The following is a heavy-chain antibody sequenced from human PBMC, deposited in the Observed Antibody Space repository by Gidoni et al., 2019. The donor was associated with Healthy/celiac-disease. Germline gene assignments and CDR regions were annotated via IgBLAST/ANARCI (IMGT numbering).Heavy chain of an antibody. CDR2: IYTSGST. CDR1: GGSISSGSYY. CDR3: ARDRLVCGNCLDY. J-gene: IGHJ4*02. Sequence: QVQLQESGPGLVKPSQTLSLTCTVSGGSISSGSYYWSWIRQPAGKGLEWIGRIYTSGSTNYNPSLKSRVTISVDTSKNQFSLKLSSVTAADTAVYYCARDRLVCGNCLDYWGQGTLVTVSS. D-gene: IGHD2-15*01. V-gene: IGHV4-61*02.